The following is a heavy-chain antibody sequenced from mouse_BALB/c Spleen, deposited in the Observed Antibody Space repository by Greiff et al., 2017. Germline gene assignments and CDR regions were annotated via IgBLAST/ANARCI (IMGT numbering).Heavy chain of an antibody. CDR1: GYSITSDYA. Sequence: DVQLVESGPGLVKPSQSLSLTCTVTGYSITSDYAWNWIRQFPGNKLEWMGYISYSGSTSYNPSLKSRISITRDTSKNQFFLQLNSVTTEDTATYYCARRYYGNYMDYWGQGTTLTVSS. J-gene: IGHJ2*01. CDR2: ISYSGST. CDR3: ARRYYGNYMDY. V-gene: IGHV3-2*02. D-gene: IGHD2-1*01.